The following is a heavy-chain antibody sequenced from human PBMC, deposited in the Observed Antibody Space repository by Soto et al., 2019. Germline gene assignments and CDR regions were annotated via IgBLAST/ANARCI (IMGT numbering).Heavy chain of an antibody. V-gene: IGHV4-61*01. J-gene: IGHJ4*02. CDR3: ARGATVTQYDS. CDR1: GFSVSSGSFY. D-gene: IGHD4-17*01. CDR2: GSYSGTT. Sequence: XEALSLTCTVSGFSVSSGSFYWAWIRQPPGKGLEWIGFGSYSGTTNYKPSLKSRVTISVDTSRSQISLKVSSLTAADTAVYYCARGATVTQYDSWGQGTLATVSS.